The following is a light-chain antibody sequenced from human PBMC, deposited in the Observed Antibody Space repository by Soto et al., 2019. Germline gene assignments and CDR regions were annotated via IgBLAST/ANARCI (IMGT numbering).Light chain of an antibody. CDR2: LAS. J-gene: IGKJ1*01. CDR1: QSLQHNNGNTL. CDR3: MQALQTPRT. Sequence: EIVMTQSPLSLTVTPREPASISCKSSQSLQHNNGNTLLDWYMQKPGQSPQLLIYLASRRAPGAPDRVSGSGSGTDFTLRISTVEADDAAIYYCMQALQTPRTFGQGTKLEI. V-gene: IGKV2-28*01.